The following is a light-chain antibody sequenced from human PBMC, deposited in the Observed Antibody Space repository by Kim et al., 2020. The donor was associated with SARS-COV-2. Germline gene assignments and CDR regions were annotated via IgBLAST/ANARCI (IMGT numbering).Light chain of an antibody. V-gene: IGKV1-5*01. J-gene: IGKJ1*01. CDR2: DAS. CDR1: QSISSW. Sequence: DIQMTQSPSTLSASVGDRVTITCRASQSISSWLAWYQQKPGKAPKLLIYDASSLESGVPSRFSGSGSGTEFTLTISSLQPDDFATYYCQHDGTFGQGTKVDIK. CDR3: QHDGT.